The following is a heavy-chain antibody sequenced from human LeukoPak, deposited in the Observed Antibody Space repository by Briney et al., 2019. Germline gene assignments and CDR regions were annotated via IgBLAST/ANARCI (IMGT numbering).Heavy chain of an antibody. CDR1: GYTFTSYD. Sequence: ASVKVSCKASGYTFTSYDINWVRQATGQGLEWMGWMNPNSGNTGYAQKFQGRVTITRNTSISTAYMELSSLRPEDTAVYYCARVIENCSSTSCYLPGGDDAFDIWGQGTMVTVSS. CDR2: MNPNSGNT. V-gene: IGHV1-8*03. J-gene: IGHJ3*02. CDR3: ARVIENCSSTSCYLPGGDDAFDI. D-gene: IGHD2-2*01.